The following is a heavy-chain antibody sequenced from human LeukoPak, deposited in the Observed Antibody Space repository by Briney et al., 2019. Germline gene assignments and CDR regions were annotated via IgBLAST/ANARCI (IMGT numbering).Heavy chain of an antibody. D-gene: IGHD3-9*01. CDR2: ISGSGGST. CDR3: AKPGYYDILTGRDY. Sequence: GRSLRLSCAASGFTFSSYAMSWVRQAPGKGLEWVSAISGSGGSTYYADSVKGRFTISRDNSKNTLYLQMNSLRAEDTAVYYCAKPGYYDILTGRDYWGQGTLVTVSS. CDR1: GFTFSSYA. V-gene: IGHV3-23*01. J-gene: IGHJ4*02.